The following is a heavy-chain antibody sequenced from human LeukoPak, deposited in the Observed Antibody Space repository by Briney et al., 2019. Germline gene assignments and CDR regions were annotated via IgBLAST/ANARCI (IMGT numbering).Heavy chain of an antibody. CDR3: AKDAQRGFDYSNSLEH. Sequence: GGSLRLSCAASGLTFTDFWMNWVRLAPGRGLEWLANIKPDGNEKYYVDSVKGRFTISRDNFKNTVSLQMNSLRAEDTALYYCAKDAQRGFDYSNSLEHWGQGSLVTVSS. J-gene: IGHJ4*02. CDR1: GLTFTDFW. D-gene: IGHD4-11*01. V-gene: IGHV3-7*01. CDR2: IKPDGNEK.